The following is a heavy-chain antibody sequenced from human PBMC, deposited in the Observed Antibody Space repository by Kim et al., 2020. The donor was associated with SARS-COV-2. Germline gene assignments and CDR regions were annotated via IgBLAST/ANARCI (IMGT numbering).Heavy chain of an antibody. CDR3: ARDYGGSFDY. Sequence: GGSLRLSCAASGFTFSSYAMHWVRQAPGKGLEWVAVISYDGSNKYYADSVKGRFTISRDNSKNTLYLQMNSLRAEDTAVYYCARDYGGSFDYWGQGTLVTVSS. D-gene: IGHD4-17*01. CDR1: GFTFSSYA. J-gene: IGHJ4*02. V-gene: IGHV3-30-3*01. CDR2: ISYDGSNK.